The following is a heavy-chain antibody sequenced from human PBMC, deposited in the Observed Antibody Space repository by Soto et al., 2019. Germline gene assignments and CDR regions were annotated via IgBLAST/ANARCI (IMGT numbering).Heavy chain of an antibody. CDR3: ARTGGFGELQLVDY. CDR2: IYSGGST. Sequence: GGSLRLSCAASGFTVSSNYMSWVRQAPGKGLEWVSVIYSGGSTYYADSVKGRFTISRDNSKNTLYLQMNSLRAEDTAVYYCARTGGFGELQLVDYWGQGTLVTVSS. V-gene: IGHV3-66*01. CDR1: GFTVSSNY. D-gene: IGHD3-10*01. J-gene: IGHJ4*02.